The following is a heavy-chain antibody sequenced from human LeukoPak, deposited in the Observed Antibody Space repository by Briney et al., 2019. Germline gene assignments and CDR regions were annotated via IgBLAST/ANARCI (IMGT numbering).Heavy chain of an antibody. CDR3: ARKTDHQTGGDY. V-gene: IGHV3-30*03. CDR2: ISYDGSNK. J-gene: IGHJ4*02. CDR1: GFTFSSYA. Sequence: GGSLRLSCAASGFTFSSYAMHWVRQAPGKGLEWVAVISYDGSNKYYADSVKGRFTISRDNSRNTLHLQMNSLRAEDTAVYYCARKTDHQTGGDYWGQGTLVTVSS. D-gene: IGHD1-1*01.